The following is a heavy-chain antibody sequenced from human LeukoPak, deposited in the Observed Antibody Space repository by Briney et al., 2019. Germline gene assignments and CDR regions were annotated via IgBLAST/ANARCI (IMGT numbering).Heavy chain of an antibody. J-gene: IGHJ3*02. CDR1: GFTFSDYY. V-gene: IGHV3-11*01. D-gene: IGHD3-16*01. Sequence: PGGSLRLSCAASGFTFSDYYMGWIRQAPGKGLEWVSYISSSGSTIYYADSVKGRFTISRDNAKNSLYLQMNCLRAEDTAVYYCAAIDSGGAFDIWGQGTMVTVSS. CDR2: ISSSGSTI. CDR3: AAIDSGGAFDI.